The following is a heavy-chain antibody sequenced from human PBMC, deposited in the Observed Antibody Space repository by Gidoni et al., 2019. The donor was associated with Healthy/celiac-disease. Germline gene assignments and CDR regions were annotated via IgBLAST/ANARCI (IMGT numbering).Heavy chain of an antibody. CDR1: GVTLRRDW. V-gene: IGHV3-7*05. D-gene: IGHD1-1*01. CDR2: IKQDGSEK. Sequence: EVQLVESGGGLVQPGGSLRLYCAASGVTLRRDWMRWVRQAQGKGLEWVANIKQDGSEKYYVDAVKGRFTISRDNAKNSLYLQMNSLRAEDTAVYYCARDGAAMATTNYYYYGMDVWGQGTTVTVSS. J-gene: IGHJ6*02. CDR3: ARDGAAMATTNYYYYGMDV.